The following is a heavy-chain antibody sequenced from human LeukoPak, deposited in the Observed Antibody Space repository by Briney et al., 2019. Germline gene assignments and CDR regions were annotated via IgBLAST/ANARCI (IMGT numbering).Heavy chain of an antibody. Sequence: SETQSLTCAVYGGSFSGYYWSWIRQPPGKGLEWIGEINHSGSTNYNPSLKSRVTISVDTSKNQFSLKLSSVTAADTAVYYCARGGVVVVAATPFDYWGQGTLVTVSS. CDR1: GGSFSGYY. D-gene: IGHD2-15*01. CDR2: INHSGST. CDR3: ARGGVVVVAATPFDY. J-gene: IGHJ4*02. V-gene: IGHV4-34*01.